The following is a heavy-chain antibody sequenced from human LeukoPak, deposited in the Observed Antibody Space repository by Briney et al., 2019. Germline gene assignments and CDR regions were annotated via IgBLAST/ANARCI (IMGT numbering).Heavy chain of an antibody. J-gene: IGHJ4*02. D-gene: IGHD1-26*01. CDR2: MKPSSGNT. CDR3: VTTRGPSGD. V-gene: IGHV1-8*01. CDR1: GYTFTRYD. Sequence: ASVKVSCKASGYTFTRYDINWVRQATGQGLEWMGWMKPSSGNTGYAQKFQGRVTMTRNASISTAYMELSSLRSEDTAVYYCVTTRGPSGDWGQGTLVTVSS.